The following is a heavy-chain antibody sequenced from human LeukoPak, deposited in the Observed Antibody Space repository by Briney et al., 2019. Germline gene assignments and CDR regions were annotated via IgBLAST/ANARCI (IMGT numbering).Heavy chain of an antibody. CDR2: SYYSGST. Sequence: PSETLSLTCTVSGGSLSSGDYYWSWIRQPPGKGLEWIGYSYYSGSTYYNPSLKSRVIISIDTSKNQFSLKLSSVTAADTAVYYCARVRCSSISCPIDYWGQGTLVTDSS. CDR1: GGSLSSGDYY. J-gene: IGHJ4*02. CDR3: ARVRCSSISCPIDY. D-gene: IGHD2-2*01. V-gene: IGHV4-30-4*08.